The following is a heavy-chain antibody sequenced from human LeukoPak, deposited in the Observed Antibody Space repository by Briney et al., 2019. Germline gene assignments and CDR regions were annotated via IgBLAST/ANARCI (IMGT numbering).Heavy chain of an antibody. Sequence: GRTLRLSCAVSGFTFNSYWMSWVRQAPGKGREWVANIKQDGSEKYYVDSVKGRFTISRDNAKNSLYLQMNSLRAEDTAVYYCARDPLDWNYYFDYWGQGTLVTVSS. D-gene: IGHD1-7*01. V-gene: IGHV3-7*01. CDR1: GFTFNSYW. CDR3: ARDPLDWNYYFDY. CDR2: IKQDGSEK. J-gene: IGHJ4*02.